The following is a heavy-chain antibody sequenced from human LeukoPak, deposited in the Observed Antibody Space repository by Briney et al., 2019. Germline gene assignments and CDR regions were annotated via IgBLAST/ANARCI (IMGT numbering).Heavy chain of an antibody. V-gene: IGHV1-8*01. CDR2: MNPNSGNT. J-gene: IGHJ6*02. D-gene: IGHD4-11*01. Sequence: ASVKVSCKASGYTFTSYDINWVRQATGQGLEWMGWMNPNSGNTGYAQKFQGRVTMTRNTSIGTAYMELSSLRSEDTAVYYCARAYSNYYYYGMDVWGQGTTVTVSS. CDR3: ARAYSNYYYYGMDV. CDR1: GYTFTSYD.